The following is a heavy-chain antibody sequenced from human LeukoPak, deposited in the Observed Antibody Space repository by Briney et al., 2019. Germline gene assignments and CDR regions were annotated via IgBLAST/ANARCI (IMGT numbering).Heavy chain of an antibody. CDR3: AREKSNGMDV. CDR2: INDGNGNT. CDR1: GYTFTSYA. D-gene: IGHD6-6*01. Sequence: ASVKVSCTASGYTFTSYAMHWVRQAPGQRLEWMGWINDGNGNTKYSQKFQGRVTITRDTSASTAYMELSSLRSEDTAVYYCAREKSNGMDVWGQGTTVTVSS. V-gene: IGHV1-3*01. J-gene: IGHJ6*02.